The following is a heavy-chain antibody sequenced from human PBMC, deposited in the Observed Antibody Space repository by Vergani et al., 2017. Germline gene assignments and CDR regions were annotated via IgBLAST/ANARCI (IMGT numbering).Heavy chain of an antibody. CDR1: GGSVSSGSYY. D-gene: IGHD3-3*01. Sequence: QVQLQESGPGLVKPSETLSLTCTVSGGSVSSGSYYWSWIRQPPGKGLEWIGYIYYSGSTNYNPSLKSRVTISVDTSKNQFSLKLSSVTAADTAVYYCARVVGHYDFWSGYYTEYYYYYMDVWGKGTTVTVSS. CDR2: IYYSGST. J-gene: IGHJ6*03. V-gene: IGHV4-61*01. CDR3: ARVVGHYDFWSGYYTEYYYYYMDV.